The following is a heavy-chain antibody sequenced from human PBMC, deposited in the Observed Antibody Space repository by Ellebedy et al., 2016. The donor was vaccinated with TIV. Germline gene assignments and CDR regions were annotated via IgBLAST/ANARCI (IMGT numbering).Heavy chain of an antibody. CDR2: IYYSGST. D-gene: IGHD1-26*01. CDR1: GGSINSGGYY. CDR3: ATGNQWDQLLVY. V-gene: IGHV4-31*03. Sequence: MPSETLSLTCTVSGGSINSGGYYWSWMRQYPGKGLEWIGYIYYSGSTYYNPSLKSRVTISLDPSKNQFSLNLSSVTAADTAVYYCATGNQWDQLLVYWGQGTLVTVSS. J-gene: IGHJ4*02.